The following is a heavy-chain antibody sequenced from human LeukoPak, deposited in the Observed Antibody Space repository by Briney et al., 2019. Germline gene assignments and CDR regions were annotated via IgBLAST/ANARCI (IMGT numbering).Heavy chain of an antibody. D-gene: IGHD1-14*01. CDR2: IYPGDSDT. CDR3: ARRMRDYRTWDY. CDR1: GYSFTNYW. Sequence: KRGESLKISCKGSGYSFTNYWIGWARQMPGKGLEWMGIIYPGDSDTKYSPSFQGQVTISADMSITTAYLQWRSLKASDTAIYYCARRMRDYRTWDYWGQGTPVTVSS. J-gene: IGHJ4*02. V-gene: IGHV5-51*01.